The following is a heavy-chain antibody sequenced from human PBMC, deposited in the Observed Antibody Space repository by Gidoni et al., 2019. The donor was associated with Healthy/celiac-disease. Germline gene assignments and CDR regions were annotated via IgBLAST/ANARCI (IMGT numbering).Heavy chain of an antibody. CDR2: IKQDGSEK. V-gene: IGHV3-7*01. CDR1: GFTFSSYW. J-gene: IGHJ4*02. CDR3: ARERDCSSTSCYEPGYDFWSGYLDY. Sequence: EVQLVESGGGLVQPGGSLRLSCAASGFTFSSYWMTWVRQATGKGLEWVANIKQDGSEKYYVDSVKGRFTISRDNAKNSLYLQMNSLRAEDTAVYYCARERDCSSTSCYEPGYDFWSGYLDYWGQGTLVTVSS. D-gene: IGHD2-2*01.